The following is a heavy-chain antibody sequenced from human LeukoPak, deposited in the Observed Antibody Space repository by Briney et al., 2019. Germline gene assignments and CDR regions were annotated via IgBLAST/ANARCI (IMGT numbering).Heavy chain of an antibody. J-gene: IGHJ3*02. CDR3: ARHQFQLLVNDDAFDM. V-gene: IGHV4-59*08. D-gene: IGHD2-2*01. Sequence: PSETLSLTCTVSGGSMNSYYWSWIRQPPGKGLEWIGYIYYSGSTNYNPSLKRLVTISVDTSKNQFSLKMNSVTAADTAVYYCARHQFQLLVNDDAFDMWGQGTMVTVSS. CDR1: GGSMNSYY. CDR2: IYYSGST.